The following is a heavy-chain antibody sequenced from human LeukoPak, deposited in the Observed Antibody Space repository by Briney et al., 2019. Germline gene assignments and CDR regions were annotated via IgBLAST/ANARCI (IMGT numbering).Heavy chain of an antibody. CDR1: GGSFSGYD. J-gene: IGHJ4*02. V-gene: IGHV4-34*01. Sequence: SSETLSLTCAVYGGSFSGYDWTWIRQPPGKGLQWIGEINHSGTTNYNPSLKSRVTISVDTSQNQFSLKLSSVTAADTAVYYCARARGIVVVVAEDCYFDYWGQGTLVAVPS. CDR3: ARARGIVVVVAEDCYFDY. D-gene: IGHD2-15*01. CDR2: INHSGTT.